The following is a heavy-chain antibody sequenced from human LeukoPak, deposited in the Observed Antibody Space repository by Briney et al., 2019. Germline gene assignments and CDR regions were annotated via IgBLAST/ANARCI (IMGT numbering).Heavy chain of an antibody. CDR2: IYTSGST. J-gene: IGHJ4*02. V-gene: IGHV4-61*02. CDR1: GGSISSGSYY. D-gene: IGHD5-12*01. CDR3: ARAAPLRGYSGYADFDF. Sequence: SETLSLTCTVSGGSISSGSYYWNWIRQPAGKGLEWIGRIYTSGSTNYNPSLKSRVTISVDTSKNQFSLRLSSVTAADTAVYYCARAAPLRGYSGYADFDFWGQGTLVTVSS.